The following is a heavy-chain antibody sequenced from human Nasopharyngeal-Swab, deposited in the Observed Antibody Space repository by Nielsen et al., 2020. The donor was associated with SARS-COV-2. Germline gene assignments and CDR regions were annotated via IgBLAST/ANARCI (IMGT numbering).Heavy chain of an antibody. J-gene: IGHJ5*02. CDR1: GGSISSSSYY. CDR3: ARGDWFDP. V-gene: IGHV4-39*01. Sequence: SETLSPTCTVSGGSISSSSYYWGWIRQPPGKGLEWIGSIYYSGSTYYNPSLKSRVTISVDTSKNQFSLKLSSVTAADTAVYYCARGDWFDPWGQGTLVTVSS. CDR2: IYYSGST.